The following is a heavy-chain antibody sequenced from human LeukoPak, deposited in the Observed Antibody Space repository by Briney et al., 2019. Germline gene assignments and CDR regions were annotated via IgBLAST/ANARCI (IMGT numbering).Heavy chain of an antibody. J-gene: IGHJ3*02. CDR2: IYSGGST. CDR3: ARDFVWGYSGYDAFDI. D-gene: IGHD5-12*01. V-gene: IGHV3-66*01. Sequence: EGSLRLSCAASGFTVSSNYMSWVRQAPGKGLEWVSVIYSGGSTYYADSVKGRFTISRDNSKNTLYLQMNSLRAEDTAVYYCARDFVWGYSGYDAFDIWGQGTMVTVSS. CDR1: GFTVSSNY.